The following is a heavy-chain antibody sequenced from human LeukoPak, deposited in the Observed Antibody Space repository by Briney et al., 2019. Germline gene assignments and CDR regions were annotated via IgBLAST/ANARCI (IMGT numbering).Heavy chain of an antibody. J-gene: IGHJ5*02. CDR3: ARVPAELDPGAWFDP. CDR2: INPNSGGT. V-gene: IGHV1-2*02. CDR1: GYTFTGYY. Sequence: ASVKVSCKASGYTFTGYYMHWVRQAPGQGLEWMGWINPNSGGTNYAQKFQGRVTMTRDTSISTAYMELSRLRSEDTAVYYCARVPAELDPGAWFDPWGQGTLVTVSS. D-gene: IGHD1-1*01.